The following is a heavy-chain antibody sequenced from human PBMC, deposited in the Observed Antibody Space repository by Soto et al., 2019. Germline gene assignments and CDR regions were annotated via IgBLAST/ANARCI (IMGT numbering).Heavy chain of an antibody. J-gene: IGHJ4*02. Sequence: QITLKESGPTLVKPTQTLTLTCTFSGFSLSTSGVGVGWIRQPPGKALEWLVFIYWDDDKRYSPSLRSRLTIHKDTSKNQVVLTMTNVDPVDTATYFCAHRRIGVSQWNYGDFDYWGQGTLVTVSS. V-gene: IGHV2-5*02. D-gene: IGHD1-7*01. CDR1: GFSLSTSGVG. CDR3: AHRRIGVSQWNYGDFDY. CDR2: IYWDDDK.